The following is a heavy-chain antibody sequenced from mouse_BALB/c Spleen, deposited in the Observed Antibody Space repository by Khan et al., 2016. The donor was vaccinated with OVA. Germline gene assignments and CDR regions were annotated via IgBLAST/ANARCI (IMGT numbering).Heavy chain of an antibody. CDR2: IWSDGST. V-gene: IGHV2-6-1*01. D-gene: IGHD2-10*01. CDR3: ARQPYYHYNIMDY. CDR1: GFSLTNYG. J-gene: IGHJ4*01. Sequence: QVQLKQSGPGLAAPSQSLSITCTISGFSLTNYGVHWVRQPPGKGLEWLAVIWSDGSTTYNSALKSRLTITKDNSQSQDFLKMNSLQTDDTAIYFCARQPYYHYNIMDYWGQGTSVTVSS.